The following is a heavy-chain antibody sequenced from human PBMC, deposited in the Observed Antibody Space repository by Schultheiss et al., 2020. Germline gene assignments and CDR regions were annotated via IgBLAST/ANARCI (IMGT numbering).Heavy chain of an antibody. D-gene: IGHD6-19*01. Sequence: SQTLSLTCTVSGGSISSYYWSWIRQPPGKGLEWIGYIYYSGSTNYNPSLKSRVTISVDTSKNQFSLKLSSVTAADTAVYYCARHLAYSVAGYYYYYGMDVWGQGTTVTVSS. CDR2: IYYSGST. CDR1: GGSISSYY. CDR3: ARHLAYSVAGYYYYYGMDV. J-gene: IGHJ6*02. V-gene: IGHV4-59*08.